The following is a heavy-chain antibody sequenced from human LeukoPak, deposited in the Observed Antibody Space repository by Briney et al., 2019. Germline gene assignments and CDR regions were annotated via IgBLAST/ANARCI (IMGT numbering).Heavy chain of an antibody. J-gene: IGHJ4*02. Sequence: GGSLRLSCATSGFSFTIHDMNWVRQAPGKGLEWVSTMRDRGIGGTYYADSVKVRLTISKVDSNATSFMEMNSLRADGTAVYFCAKVSSTTAGTWNDEWGQGRLVTV. CDR2: MRDRGIGGT. V-gene: IGHV3-23*01. CDR1: GFSFTIHD. CDR3: AKVSSTTAGTWNDE. D-gene: IGHD6-19*01.